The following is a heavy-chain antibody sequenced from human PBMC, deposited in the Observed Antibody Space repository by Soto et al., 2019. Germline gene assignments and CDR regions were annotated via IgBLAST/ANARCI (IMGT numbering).Heavy chain of an antibody. CDR2: IYYSGST. CDR1: GGSISSYY. D-gene: IGHD4-17*01. V-gene: IGHV4-59*01. CDR3: ARTDYGGYLDY. J-gene: IGHJ4*02. Sequence: SETLSLTCTVSGGSISSYYWSWIRQPPGKGLEWIGYIYYSGSTNYNPSLKSRVTISVDTSQNQFSLKLGSVTAADTAVYYCARTDYGGYLDYWGQGALVTVSS.